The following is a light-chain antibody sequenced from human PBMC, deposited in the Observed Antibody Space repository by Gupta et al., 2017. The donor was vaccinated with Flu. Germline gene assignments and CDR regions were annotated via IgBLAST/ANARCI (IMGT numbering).Light chain of an antibody. CDR1: QSVSSSY. V-gene: IGKV3-20*01. Sequence: EIVLTQSPGTLSLSPGERAILSCRARQSVSSSYLAWYQQKPGQAPRLLIYGASSRATGIPDRFSGSGSGTDFTLTTSSLEPEDFAVYYCQQYGSSPLTFGQGTNVEIK. CDR2: GAS. CDR3: QQYGSSPLT. J-gene: IGKJ1*01.